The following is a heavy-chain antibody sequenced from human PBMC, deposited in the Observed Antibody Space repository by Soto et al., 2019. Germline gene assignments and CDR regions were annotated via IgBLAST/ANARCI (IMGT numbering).Heavy chain of an antibody. CDR2: IYYSGST. CDR3: ATSLSARRHYYYYGMDV. D-gene: IGHD6-6*01. Sequence: PSETLSLTCTVSGGSISSGDYYWIWIRHPPGKGLEWIGYIYYSGSTYYNPSLKSRVTISVDTSKNQFSLKLSSVTAADTAVYYCATSLSARRHYYYYGMDVWGQGTTVTVSS. V-gene: IGHV4-30-4*01. J-gene: IGHJ6*02. CDR1: GGSISSGDYY.